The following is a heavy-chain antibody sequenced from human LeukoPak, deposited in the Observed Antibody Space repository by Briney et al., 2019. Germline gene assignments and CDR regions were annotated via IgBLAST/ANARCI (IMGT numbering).Heavy chain of an antibody. CDR3: ARDLLLRYGINVGGYMDV. CDR2: INAGNGNT. V-gene: IGHV1-3*01. J-gene: IGHJ6*03. CDR1: GYTFTTYA. D-gene: IGHD2/OR15-2a*01. Sequence: ASVKVSCKASGYTFTTYAMRWVRQAPGQRLEWMGWINAGNGNTKYSQKFQGRVTITSDTSASTAYMELRSLRSEDTAVYYCARDLLLRYGINVGGYMDVWGKGTTVTVSS.